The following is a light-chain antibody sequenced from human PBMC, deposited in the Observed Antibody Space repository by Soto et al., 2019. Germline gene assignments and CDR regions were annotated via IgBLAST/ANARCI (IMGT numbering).Light chain of an antibody. CDR2: EVS. J-gene: IGLJ1*01. V-gene: IGLV2-14*01. CDR3: SSYTSSSNYV. CDR1: SSDVGGYNY. Sequence: LTQPASVSGSPGQSITISCTGTSSDVGGYNYVSWYQQHPGKAPRLMIYEVSNRPSGVSNRFSGSKSGNTASLTISGLQAEDEADYYCSSYTSSSNYVFGTGTKVTVL.